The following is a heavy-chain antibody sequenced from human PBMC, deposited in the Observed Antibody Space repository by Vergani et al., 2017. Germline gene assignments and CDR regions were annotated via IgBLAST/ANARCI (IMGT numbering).Heavy chain of an antibody. CDR2: IYSGDET. J-gene: IGHJ4*02. CDR1: GSTVSGNY. CDR3: AKDLRYGALNGRVY. Sequence: ELQLVESGGGLVQPGGSLRLSCAASGSTVSGNYMTWVRQAPGKGLEWVSHIYSGDETYYADSVKGRFTISRDNSKNTLYLQMNSLRAEDTAVYYCAKDLRYGALNGRVYWGQGTLVTVSS. V-gene: IGHV3-66*01. D-gene: IGHD4-17*01.